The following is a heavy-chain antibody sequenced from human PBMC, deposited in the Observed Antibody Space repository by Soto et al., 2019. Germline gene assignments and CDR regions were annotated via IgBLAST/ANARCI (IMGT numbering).Heavy chain of an antibody. CDR2: MFYSGST. V-gene: IGHV4-31*03. CDR1: GASISSGRSY. D-gene: IGHD5-12*01. CDR3: ARDNGYGHFDS. Sequence: PSETLSLTCTVSGASISSGRSYWSWIRQHPGKGLEWIGYMFYSGSTYYHPSLKSRVNIPADTSKNQFSLRLTSVTPADTAVYYCARDNGYGHFDSWGQGTLVTVSS. J-gene: IGHJ4*02.